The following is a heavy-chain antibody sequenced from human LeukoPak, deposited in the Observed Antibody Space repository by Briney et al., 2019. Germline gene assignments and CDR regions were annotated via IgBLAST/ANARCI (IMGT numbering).Heavy chain of an antibody. J-gene: IGHJ4*02. Sequence: SETLSLTCTVSGGSISSYYWSWIRQPPGKGLEWIGYIYYSGSTNYNPSLKSRVTISVDTSKNQFSLKLSSVTAADTAVYYCARTGYYDSSGYYILGPFDYWGQGTLVTVSS. V-gene: IGHV4-59*01. CDR1: GGSISSYY. D-gene: IGHD3-22*01. CDR3: ARTGYYDSSGYYILGPFDY. CDR2: IYYSGST.